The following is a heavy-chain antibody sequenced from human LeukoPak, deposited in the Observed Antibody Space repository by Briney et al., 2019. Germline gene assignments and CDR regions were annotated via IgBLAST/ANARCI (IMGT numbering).Heavy chain of an antibody. CDR3: ASEGDIGYGYLY. V-gene: IGHV3-7*01. Sequence: GGSLRLSCTASGFTFSNFWMSWVRQAPGKGLEWVANIKQDRSEKNYVDSVKGRFTISRDNAKNSLYLQMNTLRAEDTAVYYCASEGDIGYGYLYWGQGTLVTVSS. J-gene: IGHJ4*02. CDR2: IKQDRSEK. D-gene: IGHD5-18*01. CDR1: GFTFSNFW.